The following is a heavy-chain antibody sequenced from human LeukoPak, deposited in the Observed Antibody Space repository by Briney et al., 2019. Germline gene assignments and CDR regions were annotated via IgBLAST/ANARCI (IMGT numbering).Heavy chain of an antibody. V-gene: IGHV3-64D*09. CDR3: SGGSGLDV. CDR2: ISSNGGTT. J-gene: IGHJ6*02. D-gene: IGHD2-15*01. CDR1: GFTFSTYA. Sequence: GRSLRLSCAASGFTFSTYAMHWVRQAPGKGLEYVSAISSNGGTTYYADSVKGRFTISRDNSKNTLYLQMSSLRTEDTAVFYCSGGSGLDVWGQGTTVTVSS.